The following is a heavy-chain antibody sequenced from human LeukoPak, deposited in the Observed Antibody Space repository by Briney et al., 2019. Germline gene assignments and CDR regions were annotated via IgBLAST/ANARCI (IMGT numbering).Heavy chain of an antibody. CDR1: GFTFDDYA. CDR2: ISWNSGSI. V-gene: IGHV3-9*01. D-gene: IGHD3-22*01. Sequence: GRSLRLSCAASGFTFDDYAMHWVRQAPGKGLEWVSGISWNSGSIGYADSVKGRFTISRDNAKNSLYLQMNSLGAEDTALYYCAKTETYYYDSSGLGYYFDYWGQGTLVTVSS. CDR3: AKTETYYYDSSGLGYYFDY. J-gene: IGHJ4*02.